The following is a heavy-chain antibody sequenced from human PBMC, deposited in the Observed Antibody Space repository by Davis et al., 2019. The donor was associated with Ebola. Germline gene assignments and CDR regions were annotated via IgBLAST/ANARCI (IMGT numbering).Heavy chain of an antibody. CDR1: GFTFDDYA. CDR3: ARDSSDWIQLWGWFDP. V-gene: IGHV3-30-3*01. CDR2: ISYDGSNK. D-gene: IGHD5-18*01. Sequence: PGGSLRLSCAASGFTFDDYAMHWVRQAPGKGLEWVAVISYDGSNKYYADSVKGRFTISRDNSKNTLYLQMNSLRAEDTAVYYCARDSSDWIQLWGWFDPWGQGTLVTVSS. J-gene: IGHJ5*02.